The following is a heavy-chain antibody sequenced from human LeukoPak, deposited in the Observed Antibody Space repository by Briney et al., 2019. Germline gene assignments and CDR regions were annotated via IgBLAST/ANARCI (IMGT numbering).Heavy chain of an antibody. V-gene: IGHV4-61*02. CDR1: GGSINSGTYY. J-gene: IGHJ4*02. CDR2: IYPSGTT. Sequence: SQTLSLTCTVSGGSINSGTYYWSWIRQPAGKGLEWIGRIYPSGTTNYNPSLKSRVTISVDTSKNQFSLKLASVTAADTAVYYCARGGYCGDGCFFYSWGQGTLVTVSS. D-gene: IGHD2-21*02. CDR3: ARGGYCGDGCFFYS.